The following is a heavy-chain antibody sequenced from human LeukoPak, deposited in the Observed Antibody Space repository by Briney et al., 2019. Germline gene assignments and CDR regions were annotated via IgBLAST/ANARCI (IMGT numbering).Heavy chain of an antibody. CDR1: GGSISSSSYY. J-gene: IGHJ4*02. Sequence: PSETPSLTCTVSGGSISSSSYYWGWIRQPPGKGLEWIGSIYYSGSTYYNPSLKSRVTISVDTSKNQFSLKLSSVTAADTAVYYCASPSITIFGVVTDSAFDYWGQGTLVTVSS. D-gene: IGHD3-3*01. V-gene: IGHV4-39*01. CDR3: ASPSITIFGVVTDSAFDY. CDR2: IYYSGST.